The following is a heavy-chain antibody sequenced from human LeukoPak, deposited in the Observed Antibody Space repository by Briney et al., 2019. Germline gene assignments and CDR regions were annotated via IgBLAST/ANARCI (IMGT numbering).Heavy chain of an antibody. V-gene: IGHV3-23*01. CDR3: ANHKDFSASSIHY. D-gene: IGHD6-6*01. CDR1: GFTFSGSA. Sequence: QSGGSLGLSCAASGFTFSGSAMSWVRQAPGKGLEWVSAVSGAATHTYYADSMKGRFTISRDNSKNTLYLQMSSLRAEDTAVYYCANHKDFSASSIHYWGQGTLVTVSS. J-gene: IGHJ4*02. CDR2: VSGAATHT.